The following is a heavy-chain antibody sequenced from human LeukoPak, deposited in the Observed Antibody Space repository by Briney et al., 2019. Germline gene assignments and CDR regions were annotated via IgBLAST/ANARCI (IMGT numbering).Heavy chain of an antibody. D-gene: IGHD3-22*01. CDR3: ARVVHPYDYESSGLTYDAFDI. CDR1: GYSFTSYN. CDR2: INTNTGNP. V-gene: IGHV7-4-1*02. J-gene: IGHJ3*02. Sequence: GASVKVSCKTSGYSFTSYNLHWVRQAPGQGLEWLGWINTNTGNPTYAQGFTGRFVFSLDTSVNTAYLQISSLKAEDTAVYYCARVVHPYDYESSGLTYDAFDIWGQGTMVTVSS.